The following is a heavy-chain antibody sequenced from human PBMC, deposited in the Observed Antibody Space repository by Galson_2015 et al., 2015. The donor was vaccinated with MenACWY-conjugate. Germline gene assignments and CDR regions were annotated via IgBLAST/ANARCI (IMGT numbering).Heavy chain of an antibody. CDR1: GYTFNNYG. D-gene: IGHD1-26*01. J-gene: IGHJ4*02. V-gene: IGHV7-4-1*02. CDR3: ARDVGATTFDY. Sequence: SVKVSCKASGYTFNNYGMNWVRQAPGQGLEWMGWINNNTGNPTYAQGFTGRFVFSLDTSVSTAYLQISSLKAEDTAVYYCARDVGATTFDYWGRGTLVTVSS. CDR2: INNNTGNP.